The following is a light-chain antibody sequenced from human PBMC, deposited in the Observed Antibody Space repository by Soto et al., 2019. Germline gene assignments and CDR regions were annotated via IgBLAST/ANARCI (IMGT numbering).Light chain of an antibody. CDR3: QKDTSAPIT. J-gene: IGKJ4*01. CDR1: QGISNY. V-gene: IGKV1-27*01. Sequence: DIHMTQSPSSLSASVGDRVTITCRASQGISNYLAWYPQEPGKVPQVLIYGASTLQSGVPSRFSGSGSGKDFTLTISSLQPEDVATYYSQKDTSAPITFGGGRKVDI. CDR2: GAS.